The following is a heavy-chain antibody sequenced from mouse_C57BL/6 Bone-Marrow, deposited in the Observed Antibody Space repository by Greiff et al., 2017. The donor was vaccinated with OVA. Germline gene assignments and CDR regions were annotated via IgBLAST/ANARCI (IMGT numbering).Heavy chain of an antibody. Sequence: QVQLQQSGPELVKPGASVKLSCKASGYTFTSYDINWVKQRPGQGLEWLGGIYPRDGSTKYNEKFKGKATLTVVTSSSTAYMELQSLPSEDSAVYFCARSYYGSKVYFDVWGTGTTVTVSS. CDR2: IYPRDGST. CDR3: ARSYYGSKVYFDV. J-gene: IGHJ1*03. D-gene: IGHD1-1*01. CDR1: GYTFTSYD. V-gene: IGHV1-85*01.